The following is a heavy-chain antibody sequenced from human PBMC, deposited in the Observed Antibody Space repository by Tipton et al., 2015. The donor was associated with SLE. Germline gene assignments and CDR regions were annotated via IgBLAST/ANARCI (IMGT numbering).Heavy chain of an antibody. CDR3: ARYPVEYYHYWGAGRHY. Sequence: QSGAEVKKPGASVKVSCKASGYTFTNYGISWVRQAPGQGLEWMGWISPYNANTNYAQKLQGRVTMTTDTSTSTGYMELRSLRSDDTAIYYCARYPVEYYHYWGAGRHYWGQGKLVSVP. CDR2: ISPYNANT. CDR1: GYTFTNYG. V-gene: IGHV1-18*01. D-gene: IGHD3-3*01. J-gene: IGHJ4*02.